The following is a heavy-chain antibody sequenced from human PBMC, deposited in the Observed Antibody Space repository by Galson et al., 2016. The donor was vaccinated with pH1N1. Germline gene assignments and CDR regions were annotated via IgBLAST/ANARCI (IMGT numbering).Heavy chain of an antibody. CDR2: IIPIFGTT. D-gene: IGHD3-10*01. CDR3: ASDSKGYYGSGTSIQDHFYYGVDV. Sequence: SVKVSCKASGGTFSNYVISWVRQAPGQGLEWMGGIIPIFGTTDYAQKFQGRVTITADKTTSTGYMELTSLRSEDTAVYFCASDSKGYYGSGTSIQDHFYYGVDVWGQGTTVTVSS. CDR1: GGTFSNYV. V-gene: IGHV1-69*06. J-gene: IGHJ6*02.